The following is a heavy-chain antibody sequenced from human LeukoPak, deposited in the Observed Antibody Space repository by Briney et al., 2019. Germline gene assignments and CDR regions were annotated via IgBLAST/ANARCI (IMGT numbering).Heavy chain of an antibody. CDR2: ISRSGNTT. CDR1: GFSFRSYA. Sequence: GGSLRLSCTASGFSFRSYAMHWVRQARGKGLEYVSAISRSGNTTYYADCVKGRFIVSRDNSKKTLFLQMSDLRPKDTGVYYCATPGSSWGQGSLVIVSS. CDR3: ATPGSS. V-gene: IGHV3-64*02. J-gene: IGHJ4*02. D-gene: IGHD6-13*01.